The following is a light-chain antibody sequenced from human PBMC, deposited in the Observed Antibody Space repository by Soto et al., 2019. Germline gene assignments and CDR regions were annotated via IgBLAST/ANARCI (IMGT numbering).Light chain of an antibody. CDR2: DAA. Sequence: DIQMTRSPYSLSAAVGDRVTVACLASQNINTYLNWYQPKPGKAPTLLIFDAASLQNGVPSRFSGGRSRTDFTLTITSLQPEDFATYYCQQTSSAPFTFGPGTKVDI. CDR3: QQTSSAPFT. V-gene: IGKV1-39*01. CDR1: QNINTY. J-gene: IGKJ3*01.